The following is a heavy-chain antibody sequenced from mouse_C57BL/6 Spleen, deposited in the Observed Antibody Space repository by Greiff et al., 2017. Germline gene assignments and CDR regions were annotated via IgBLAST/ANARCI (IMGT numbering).Heavy chain of an antibody. CDR3: ARRGYGSSYYFDY. CDR2: IYPRSGNT. D-gene: IGHD1-1*01. J-gene: IGHJ2*01. V-gene: IGHV1-81*01. Sequence: VKLVESGAELARPGASVKLSCKASGYTFTSYGISWVKQRTGQGLEWIGEIYPRSGNTYYNEKFKGKATLTADKSSRTAYMELRSLTSEDSAVYFCARRGYGSSYYFDYWGQGTTLTVSS. CDR1: GYTFTSYG.